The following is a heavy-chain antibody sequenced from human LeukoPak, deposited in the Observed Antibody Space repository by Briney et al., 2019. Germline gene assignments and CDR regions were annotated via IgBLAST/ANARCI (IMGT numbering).Heavy chain of an antibody. CDR3: ARKEWLRFSFDY. D-gene: IGHD5-12*01. CDR1: GGSISSGDYY. J-gene: IGHJ4*02. Sequence: QTLSLTCTVSGGSISSGDYYWSWIRQPPGKALEWLAHIFSNDEKSYSTSLKSRLTISKDTSKSQVVLTMTNMDPVDTATYYCARKEWLRFSFDYWGQGTLVTVSS. CDR2: IFSNDEK. V-gene: IGHV2-26*01.